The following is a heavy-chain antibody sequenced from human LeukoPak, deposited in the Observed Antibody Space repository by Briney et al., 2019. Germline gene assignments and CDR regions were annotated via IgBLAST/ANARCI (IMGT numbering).Heavy chain of an antibody. J-gene: IGHJ3*02. D-gene: IGHD1-26*01. V-gene: IGHV3-23*01. CDR2: ISGSGGST. Sequence: GGSLRLSCAASGFTFSSYAMSWVRQAPGKGLEWVSAISGSGGSTYYADSVKGRFTISRDNSKNTLYLQMNSLRAEDTAVYYCAKAPHIVGSNPGFAFDIWGQGTMVTVSS. CDR1: GFTFSSYA. CDR3: AKAPHIVGSNPGFAFDI.